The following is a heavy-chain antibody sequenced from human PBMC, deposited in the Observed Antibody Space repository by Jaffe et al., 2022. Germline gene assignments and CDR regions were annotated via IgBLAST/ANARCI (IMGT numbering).Heavy chain of an antibody. CDR3: ARGRAVAGISYYYYYYMDV. J-gene: IGHJ6*03. D-gene: IGHD6-19*01. Sequence: QVQLVQSGAEVKKPGSSVKVSCKASGGTFSSYAISWVRQAPGQGLEWMGGIIPIFGTANYAQKFQGRVTITADESTSTAYMELSSLRSEDTAVYYCARGRAVAGISYYYYYYMDVWGKGTTVTVSS. CDR1: GGTFSSYA. V-gene: IGHV1-69*01. CDR2: IIPIFGTA.